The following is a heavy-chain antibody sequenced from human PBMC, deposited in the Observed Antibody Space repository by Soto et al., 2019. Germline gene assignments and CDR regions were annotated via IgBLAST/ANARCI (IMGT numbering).Heavy chain of an antibody. CDR1: GDSVSSNSAA. J-gene: IGHJ6*02. CDR3: AVGYSYCLDYYYYYGMDV. D-gene: IGHD5-18*01. CDR2: TYYRSKWYN. V-gene: IGHV6-1*01. Sequence: SQTLSLTCAISGDSVSSNSAAWNWIRQSPSRGLEWLGRTYYRSKWYNDYAVSVKSRITINPDTSKNQFSLQLNSVTPEDTAVYYCAVGYSYCLDYYYYYGMDVWGQGTTVTVSS.